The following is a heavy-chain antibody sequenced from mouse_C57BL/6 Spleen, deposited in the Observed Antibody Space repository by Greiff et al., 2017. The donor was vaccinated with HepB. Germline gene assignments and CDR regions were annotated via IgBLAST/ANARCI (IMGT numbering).Heavy chain of an antibody. CDR1: GYTFTSYW. D-gene: IGHD3-3*01. J-gene: IGHJ3*01. V-gene: IGHV1-61*01. Sequence: VQLQQPGAELVRPGSSVKLSCKASGYTFTSYWMDWVKQRPGQGLEWIGNIYPSDSETHYNQKFKDKATLTVDKSSSTAYMQLSSLTSEDSAVYDCARWGPAWFAYWGQGTLVTVSA. CDR3: ARWGPAWFAY. CDR2: IYPSDSET.